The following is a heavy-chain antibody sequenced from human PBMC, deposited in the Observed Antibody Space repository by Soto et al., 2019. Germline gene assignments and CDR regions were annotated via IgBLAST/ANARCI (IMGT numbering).Heavy chain of an antibody. CDR2: ISNTGYDT. V-gene: IGHV3-23*01. CDR1: GFTFSSYA. D-gene: IGHD4-17*01. J-gene: IGHJ5*01. CDR3: AKILFVSSVTSDS. Sequence: EEQLLESGGGLVQPGGSLRLSCAASGFTFSSYAMTWVRQAPGKGLEWVSTISNTGYDTYYPHSVKDRFTISRDNSKNTVYPQMDSLEAEDTALYYCAKILFVSSVTSDSWGQGTLVTVSS.